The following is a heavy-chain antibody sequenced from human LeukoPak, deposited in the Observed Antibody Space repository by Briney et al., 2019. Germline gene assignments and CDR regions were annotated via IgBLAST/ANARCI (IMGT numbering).Heavy chain of an antibody. V-gene: IGHV3-7*01. CDR3: ARQPAYYYMDV. Sequence: PGGSLRLSCAASGFTFRSHWMSWVRQAPGKGLEWVANIKTDGSETYYVDSMMGRFTISRDNAKTSLYLQMNSLRVEDTAVYYCARQPAYYYMDVWGKGTTVTVS. CDR2: IKTDGSET. J-gene: IGHJ6*03. CDR1: GFTFRSHW.